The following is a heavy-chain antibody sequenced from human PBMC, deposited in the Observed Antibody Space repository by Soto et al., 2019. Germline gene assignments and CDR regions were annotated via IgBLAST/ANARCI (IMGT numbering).Heavy chain of an antibody. V-gene: IGHV1-69*13. CDR1: GGSFSSYA. Sequence: GVSVKVSCKSSGGSFSSYAISWVRQAPGQGLEWMGGIIPLFGSANYAQKFQGRVTITADESTSTAYMELSSLRSEDTAVYYCARPPGITHEYSYGMDVWGQGTTVTVSS. D-gene: IGHD1-7*01. CDR2: IIPLFGSA. CDR3: ARPPGITHEYSYGMDV. J-gene: IGHJ6*02.